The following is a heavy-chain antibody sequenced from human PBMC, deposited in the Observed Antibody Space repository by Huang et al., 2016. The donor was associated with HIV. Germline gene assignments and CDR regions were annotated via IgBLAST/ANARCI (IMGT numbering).Heavy chain of an antibody. J-gene: IGHJ4*02. CDR2: INHSGST. CDR3: ARILMYYNSSGYGFDY. CDR1: GGSFSGYY. D-gene: IGHD3-22*01. Sequence: QVQLQQWGAGLLKPSETLSLTCADYGGSFSGYYWSWIRQPPGKGLEWIGEINHSGSTNYNPSLKSRVTISVDTSKNQFSLKLSSVTAADTAVYYCARILMYYNSSGYGFDYWGQGTLVTVSS. V-gene: IGHV4-34*01.